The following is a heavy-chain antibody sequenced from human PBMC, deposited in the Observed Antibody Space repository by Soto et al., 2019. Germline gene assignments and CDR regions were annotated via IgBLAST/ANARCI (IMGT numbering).Heavy chain of an antibody. CDR2: IYHSGST. D-gene: IGHD1-26*01. CDR1: GGSISSSNW. Sequence: PSETLTLTCAVSGGSISSSNWWSWVRQPPGKGLEWIGEIYHSGSTNHNPSLKSRVTISVDKSKNQFSLKLSSVTAADTAVYYCARVSGSYYYGMDGWGQGTTVTVSS. CDR3: ARVSGSYYYGMDG. J-gene: IGHJ6*02. V-gene: IGHV4-4*02.